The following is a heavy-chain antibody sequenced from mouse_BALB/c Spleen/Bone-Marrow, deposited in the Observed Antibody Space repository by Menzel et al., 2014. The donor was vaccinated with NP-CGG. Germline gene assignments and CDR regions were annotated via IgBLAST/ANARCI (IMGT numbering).Heavy chain of an antibody. CDR1: GYIFTSYW. CDR3: ARRTTTVVATDY. D-gene: IGHD1-1*01. J-gene: IGHJ2*01. CDR2: INPSNGRT. V-gene: IGHV1S81*02. Sequence: QVQLQQSGAELVKPGASVKLSCKASGYIFTSYWMHWVKQRPGQGLEWIGEINPSNGRTNYNEKFKSKATLTVDKSSSTAYMQLSSLTSEDSAVYYCARRTTTVVATDYWGQGTTLTVSS.